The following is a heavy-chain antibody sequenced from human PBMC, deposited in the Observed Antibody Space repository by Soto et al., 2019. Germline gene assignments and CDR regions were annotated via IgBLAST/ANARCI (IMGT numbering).Heavy chain of an antibody. D-gene: IGHD2-15*01. CDR1: GGSISSGDYY. J-gene: IGHJ4*02. CDR3: ARGGGGGSCYPY. CDR2: IYYSGNT. V-gene: IGHV4-30-4*01. Sequence: SETLSLTCTVSGGSISSGDYYWSWIRQPPGKGLEWIGYIYYSGNTYYNPSLKSRVTISVDTSKNQFSLKLSSVTAADTAVYYCARGGGGGSCYPYWGQGTLVTVSS.